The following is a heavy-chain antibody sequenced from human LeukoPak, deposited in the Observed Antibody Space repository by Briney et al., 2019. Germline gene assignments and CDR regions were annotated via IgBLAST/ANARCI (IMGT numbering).Heavy chain of an antibody. V-gene: IGHV3-30-3*01. CDR1: GXTFSSYA. CDR3: ARITPYYYDSSGYYYGAFDI. CDR2: ISYDGSNK. J-gene: IGHJ3*02. D-gene: IGHD3-22*01. Sequence: PGRPLRLSCAASGXTFSSYAMHWVRQAPGKGLESVAVISYDGSNKYYADSVKGRFTIFRDNSKNTLYLQMNSLRAEDTAVYYCARITPYYYDSSGYYYGAFDIWGQGTMVTVSS.